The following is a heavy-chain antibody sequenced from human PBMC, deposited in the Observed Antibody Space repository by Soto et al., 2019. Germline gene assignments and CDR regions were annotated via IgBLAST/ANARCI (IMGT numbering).Heavy chain of an antibody. V-gene: IGHV4-4*07. J-gene: IGHJ5*02. CDR3: ARVVPIVVDIGWFDP. D-gene: IGHD2-2*01. Sequence: ASETLSLTCTVSGGSISSYYWSWIRQPAGKGLERIGRIYTSGSTNYNPSLKSRVTMSVDTSKNQFSLKLSSVTAADTAVYYCARVVPIVVDIGWFDPWGQGTLVTVSS. CDR2: IYTSGST. CDR1: GGSISSYY.